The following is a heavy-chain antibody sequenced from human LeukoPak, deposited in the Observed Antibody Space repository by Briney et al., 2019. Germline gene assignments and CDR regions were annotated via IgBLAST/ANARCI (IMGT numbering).Heavy chain of an antibody. J-gene: IGHJ4*02. Sequence: SETLSLTCTVSGGSISSYYWGWVRQPPGKGLEWIGSIYYSGSTYYNPSLKSRVTISVDTSKNQFSLKLSSVTAADTAVYYCARVVMVRGGLTLDYWGQGTLVTVSS. CDR1: GGSISSYY. CDR2: IYYSGST. D-gene: IGHD3-10*01. CDR3: ARVVMVRGGLTLDY. V-gene: IGHV4-39*07.